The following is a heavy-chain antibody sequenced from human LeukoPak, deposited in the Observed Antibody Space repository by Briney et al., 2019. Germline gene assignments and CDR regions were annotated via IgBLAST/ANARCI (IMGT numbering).Heavy chain of an antibody. V-gene: IGHV3-7*01. D-gene: IGHD1-26*01. CDR3: ARDRGSYYGGDFDY. CDR2: IKQHGSEK. Sequence: GGSLRLSCAASGFTFSSYWMSWVRQAPGKGLEWVANIKQHGSEKYYVDSVKGRFTISRDNAKNSLYLQMNSLRAEDTAAYYCARDRGSYYGGDFDYWGQGTLVTVSS. CDR1: GFTFSSYW. J-gene: IGHJ4*02.